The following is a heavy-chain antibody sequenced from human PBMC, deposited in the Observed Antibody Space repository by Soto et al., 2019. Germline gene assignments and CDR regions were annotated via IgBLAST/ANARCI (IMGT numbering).Heavy chain of an antibody. CDR3: ARSAQDWNDRYPDY. Sequence: GGSLRLSCAASGFTFSSYWMSWVRQAPGKGLEWVANIKQDGSEKYYVDSVKGRFTISRDNAKNSLYLQMNSLRAEDTAVYYCARSAQDWNDRYPDYWGQGTLVTVSS. CDR1: GFTFSSYW. J-gene: IGHJ4*02. CDR2: IKQDGSEK. V-gene: IGHV3-7*01. D-gene: IGHD1-1*01.